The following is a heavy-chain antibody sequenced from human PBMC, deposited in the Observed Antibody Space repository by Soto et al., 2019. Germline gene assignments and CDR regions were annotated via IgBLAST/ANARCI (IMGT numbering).Heavy chain of an antibody. Sequence: LXLXCTVSSDSISDXSWSWIGQPAGKGLEWIVRFYYSVNKKSNPSLKSRVTMSAETYKNQFSLSLRYVTAADSAIYYCARMYNSGFYRPEGDYFLYGMDVWGQGTTGTVSS. CDR1: SDSISDXS. CDR2: FYYSVNK. J-gene: IGHJ6*02. CDR3: ARMYNSGFYRPEGDYFLYGMDV. V-gene: IGHV4-4*07. D-gene: IGHD6-19*01.